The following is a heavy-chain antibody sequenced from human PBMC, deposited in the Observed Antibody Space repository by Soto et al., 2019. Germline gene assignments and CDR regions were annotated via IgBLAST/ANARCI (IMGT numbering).Heavy chain of an antibody. Sequence: LRLSCAASGFSFDDYAMHWVRQAPGRGLEWVSGITWNSGYIGYADSVKGRFTISKDNAKNSLYLKMNSLRPEDTAVYYCAKGTYDSSGYYTAPDYWGQGTLVTVSS. D-gene: IGHD3-22*01. CDR1: GFSFDDYA. CDR3: AKGTYDSSGYYTAPDY. J-gene: IGHJ4*02. V-gene: IGHV3-9*01. CDR2: ITWNSGYI.